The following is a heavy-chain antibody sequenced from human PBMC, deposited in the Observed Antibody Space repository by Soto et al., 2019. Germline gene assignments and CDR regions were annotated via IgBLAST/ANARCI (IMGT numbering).Heavy chain of an antibody. CDR2: IAYDSSKK. D-gene: IGHD2-15*01. Sequence: QVQLVESGGGVVQPGRSVRLSCAASGFSFSYYAMHWVRHAPGKGLEWVAVIAYDSSKKYYADSVKGRFTISRDNSKNTLYLQMNSLRDDDTAVYYCASPYCSGGSCYLTEYFQYWGQGTLVTVSS. CDR1: GFSFSYYA. CDR3: ASPYCSGGSCYLTEYFQY. J-gene: IGHJ1*01. V-gene: IGHV3-30*03.